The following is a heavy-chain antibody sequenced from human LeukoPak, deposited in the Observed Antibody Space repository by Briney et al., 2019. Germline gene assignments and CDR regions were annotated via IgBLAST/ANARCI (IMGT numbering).Heavy chain of an antibody. Sequence: SETLSLTCTVSAGSTSSFYCSWIRQPPGKGLEWIGYIYYSGSTNYNPSLKSRVTISVDTSKNQFSLKLSSVTAADTAVYYCARVDSSSSYGMDVWGQGTTVTVSS. J-gene: IGHJ6*02. V-gene: IGHV4-59*01. D-gene: IGHD6-6*01. CDR2: IYYSGST. CDR1: AGSTSSFY. CDR3: ARVDSSSSYGMDV.